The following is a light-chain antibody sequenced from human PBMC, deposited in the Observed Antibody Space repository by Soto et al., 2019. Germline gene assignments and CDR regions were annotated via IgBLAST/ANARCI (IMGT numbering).Light chain of an antibody. CDR2: DDN. J-gene: IGLJ1*01. Sequence: QSALTQPPSVSAAPGQDVTISCSGSSANLAYNSLSWYQQLPGTAPKLLIYDDNKRPSGIPARFSGSKSGTSATLGITGLETGDEADYYCGAWDDSLNVYVFXSGTKVTVL. V-gene: IGLV1-51*01. CDR1: SANLAYNS. CDR3: GAWDDSLNVYV.